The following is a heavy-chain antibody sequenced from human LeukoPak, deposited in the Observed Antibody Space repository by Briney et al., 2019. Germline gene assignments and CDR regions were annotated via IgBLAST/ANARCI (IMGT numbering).Heavy chain of an antibody. J-gene: IGHJ5*02. Sequence: QPGGSLRPSCAASGFTFSGSAMHWVRQASGKGLEWVGRIRSKANSYATAYAASVKGRFTISRDDSKNTAYLQMNSLKTEDTAVYYCTRHRSGSSSTNWFDPWGQGTLVTVSS. V-gene: IGHV3-73*01. D-gene: IGHD1-26*01. CDR2: IRSKANSYAT. CDR3: TRHRSGSSSTNWFDP. CDR1: GFTFSGSA.